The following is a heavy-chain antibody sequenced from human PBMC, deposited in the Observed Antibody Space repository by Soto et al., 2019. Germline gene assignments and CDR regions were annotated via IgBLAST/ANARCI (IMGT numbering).Heavy chain of an antibody. J-gene: IGHJ4*02. D-gene: IGHD2-15*01. V-gene: IGHV4-4*07. CDR1: GGSISSYY. CDR3: ARVNVGPLGGGSWIMPFDF. Sequence: QVKLQESGPGLVKPSETLSLTCTVSGGSISSYYWSWIRQSAGQGLEWIGRIYPGGSTNYNPSLKSRVTMSADTSKNQFSLRLTSVTAADTAVYYCARVNVGPLGGGSWIMPFDFWGQGTLVTVSS. CDR2: IYPGGST.